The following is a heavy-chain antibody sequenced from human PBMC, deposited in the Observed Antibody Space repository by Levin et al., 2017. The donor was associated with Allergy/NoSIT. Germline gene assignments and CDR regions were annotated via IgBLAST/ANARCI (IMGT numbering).Heavy chain of an antibody. Sequence: GGSLRLSCKGSGYSFTSYWIGWVRQMPGKGLEWMGIIYPGDSDTRYSPSFQGQVTISADKSISTAYLQWSSLKASDTAMYYCARHCFSSGWYDFDYWGQGTLVTVSS. CDR1: GYSFTSYW. V-gene: IGHV5-51*01. J-gene: IGHJ4*02. CDR3: ARHCFSSGWYDFDY. CDR2: IYPGDSDT. D-gene: IGHD6-19*01.